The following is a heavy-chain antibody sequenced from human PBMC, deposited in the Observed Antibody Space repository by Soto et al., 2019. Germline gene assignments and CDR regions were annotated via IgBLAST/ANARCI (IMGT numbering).Heavy chain of an antibody. CDR1: GGSISSGGYY. CDR3: ARDGSVQLEPSGGWFDP. D-gene: IGHD1-1*01. Sequence: SETLSLTCTVSGGSISSGGYYWSWIRQHPGKGLEWIGYIYYSGSTYYNPSLKSRVTLSVDTSKNQFSLKLSSVTAADTAVYYCARDGSVQLEPSGGWFDPWGQGTLVTVSS. J-gene: IGHJ5*02. CDR2: IYYSGST. V-gene: IGHV4-31*03.